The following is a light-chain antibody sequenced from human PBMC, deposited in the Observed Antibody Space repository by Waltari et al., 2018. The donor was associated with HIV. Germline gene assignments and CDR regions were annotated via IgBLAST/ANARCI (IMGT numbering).Light chain of an antibody. Sequence: DIVMTQSPDSRAVFPGERATINCTSSQSLFLTSNNNNKNYLTWNQQKPGPTPKLLIYRSKARASGVPERFSVGGSVTAFTLSISSLQPDDVALFFCQHHYSLPWTFGPATKVEI. V-gene: IGKV4-1*01. J-gene: IGKJ1*01. CDR1: QSLFLTSNNNNKNY. CDR2: RSK. CDR3: QHHYSLPWT.